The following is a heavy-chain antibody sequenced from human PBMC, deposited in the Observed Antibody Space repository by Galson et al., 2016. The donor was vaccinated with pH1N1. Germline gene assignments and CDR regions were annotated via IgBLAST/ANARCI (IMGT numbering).Heavy chain of an antibody. Sequence: SLRLSCAASGFTFSTYGMSWVRQAPGKGLEWVSTYRGNYDRTHYADSVKGRFTISRDNSRNTLYMQMNSLRAEDTAFYYCLRGLFGTVMDYWGQGTLVTVAS. CDR1: GFTFSTYG. J-gene: IGHJ4*02. CDR3: LRGLFGTVMDY. CDR2: YRGNYDRT. D-gene: IGHD1-1*01. V-gene: IGHV3-23*01.